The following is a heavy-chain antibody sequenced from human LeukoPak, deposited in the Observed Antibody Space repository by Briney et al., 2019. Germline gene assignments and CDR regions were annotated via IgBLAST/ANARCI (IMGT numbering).Heavy chain of an antibody. CDR3: AWGARQWLAGD. J-gene: IGHJ4*02. CDR1: GYSFTSYG. CDR2: ISAYNGNT. V-gene: IGHV1-18*01. D-gene: IGHD6-19*01. Sequence: ASVKVSRKASGYSFTSYGISWVRQAPGQGLEWMGWISAYNGNTNYAQKLQGRVTMTTDTSTSTAYMELRSLRSDDTAVYYCAWGARQWLAGDWGQGTLVTVSS.